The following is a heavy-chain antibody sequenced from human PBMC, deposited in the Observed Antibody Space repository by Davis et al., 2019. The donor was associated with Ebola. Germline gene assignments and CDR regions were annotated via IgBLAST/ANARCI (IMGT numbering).Heavy chain of an antibody. Sequence: SETLSLTCAVYGGSFSSYYWSWIRQPPGKGLEWIGYIYYSGSTNYNPSLKSRVTISVDTSKNQFSLKLNSVTAADTAVFYCARSNYGSGSYDSWGQGALVTVSS. V-gene: IGHV4-59*01. D-gene: IGHD3-10*01. CDR2: IYYSGST. CDR1: GGSFSSYY. CDR3: ARSNYGSGSYDS. J-gene: IGHJ5*01.